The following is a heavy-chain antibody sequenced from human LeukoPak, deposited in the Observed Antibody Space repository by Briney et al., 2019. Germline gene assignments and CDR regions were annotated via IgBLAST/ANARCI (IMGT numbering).Heavy chain of an antibody. CDR1: GGSFSGYY. D-gene: IGHD6-13*01. J-gene: IGHJ4*02. CDR2: INHSGST. V-gene: IGHV4-34*01. Sequence: PSETLSLTCAVYGGSFSGYYWSWIRQPPGKGLEWIGEINHSGSTNYNPSLKSRVTISVDTSKNQFSLKLSSVTAADTAVYYCARVYPPPAAAGTGVDYWGQGTLVTVSS. CDR3: ARVYPPPAAAGTGVDY.